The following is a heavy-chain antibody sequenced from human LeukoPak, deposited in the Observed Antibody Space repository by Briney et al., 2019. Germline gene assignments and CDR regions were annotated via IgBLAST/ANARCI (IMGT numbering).Heavy chain of an antibody. V-gene: IGHV4-34*01. CDR1: GGSFSGYY. CDR3: ARGVSSTSNLDYYYYGMDV. CDR2: INHSGST. Sequence: SETLSLTCAVYGGSFSGYYWSWIRQPPGKGLEWIGEINHSGSTNYNPSLKSRVTISVDTSKNRFSLKLSSVTAADTAVYYCARGVSSTSNLDYYYYGMDVWGQGTTVTVSS. J-gene: IGHJ6*02. D-gene: IGHD2-2*01.